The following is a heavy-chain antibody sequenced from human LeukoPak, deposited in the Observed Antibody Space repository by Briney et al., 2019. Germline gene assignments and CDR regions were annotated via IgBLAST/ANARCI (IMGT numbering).Heavy chain of an antibody. CDR3: VRDRLLRSTNYFDY. Sequence: QPGGSLRLSCAASGFTVNNYEMHWVRQAPGKGLEWISYINEGATTINYADSVWGRFTISRDNAQNSVHLQMNSLRDEDTAVYYCVRDRLLRSTNYFDYSGHGDLVTVSS. J-gene: IGHJ4*01. CDR1: GFTVNNYE. CDR2: INEGATTI. V-gene: IGHV3-48*03. D-gene: IGHD2-21*02.